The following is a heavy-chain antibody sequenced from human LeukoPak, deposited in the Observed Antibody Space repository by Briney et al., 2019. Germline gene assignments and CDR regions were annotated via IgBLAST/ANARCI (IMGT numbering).Heavy chain of an antibody. V-gene: IGHV1-2*02. CDR1: GYTFTGYY. Sequence: GASVKVSCKASGYTFTGYYMHWVRQAPGQGLEWMGWINPNSGGTNYAQKFQGRVTMTRDTSISTAYMELSRLRSDDTAAYYCAIGRAMIVVVPLDYWGQGTLVTVSS. CDR3: AIGRAMIVVVPLDY. D-gene: IGHD3-22*01. CDR2: INPNSGGT. J-gene: IGHJ4*02.